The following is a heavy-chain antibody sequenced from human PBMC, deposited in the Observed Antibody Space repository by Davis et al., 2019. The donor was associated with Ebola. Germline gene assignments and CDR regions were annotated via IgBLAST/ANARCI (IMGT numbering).Heavy chain of an antibody. Sequence: AASVKVSCKASGYTFTGYYMHWVRQAPGQGLEWMGRINPNSGGTNYAQKFQGRVTMTGDTSISTAYMELSRLRSDDTAVYYCARDRREIFGVVYLRGGFDYWGQGTLVTASS. CDR2: INPNSGGT. D-gene: IGHD3-3*01. CDR3: ARDRREIFGVVYLRGGFDY. J-gene: IGHJ4*02. CDR1: GYTFTGYY. V-gene: IGHV1-2*06.